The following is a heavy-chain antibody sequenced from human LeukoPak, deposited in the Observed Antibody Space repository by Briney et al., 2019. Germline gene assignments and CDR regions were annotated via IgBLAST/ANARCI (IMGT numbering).Heavy chain of an antibody. D-gene: IGHD1-26*01. CDR3: ARDWESIDAFDI. V-gene: IGHV4-30-2*01. CDR2: IYHSGST. J-gene: IGHJ3*02. Sequence: SETLSLTCTVSGGSISSGNYYWSWIRQPPGKGLEWIGYIYHSGSTFYNPSLKSRVTISVDRSKNQFSLKLSSVTAADTAVYYCARDWESIDAFDIWGQGTMVTVSS. CDR1: GGSISSGNYY.